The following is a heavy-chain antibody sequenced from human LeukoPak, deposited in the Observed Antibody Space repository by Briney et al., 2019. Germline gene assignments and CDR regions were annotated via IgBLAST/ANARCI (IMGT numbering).Heavy chain of an antibody. CDR1: GGSISSSSYY. J-gene: IGHJ3*02. D-gene: IGHD3-22*01. CDR2: IYYTGST. V-gene: IGHV4-39*07. CDR3: ARGPYSYDSSGAFDI. Sequence: SETLSLTCTVSGGSISSSSYYWVWIRQPPGKGLEWIATIYYTGSTYYNPSLKSRVTISVDTSKNQFSLKLSSVTAADTAVYFCARGPYSYDSSGAFDIWGQGTMVTVSS.